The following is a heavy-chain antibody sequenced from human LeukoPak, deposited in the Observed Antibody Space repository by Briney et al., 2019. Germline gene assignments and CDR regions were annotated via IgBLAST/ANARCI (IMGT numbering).Heavy chain of an antibody. V-gene: IGHV3-15*01. CDR1: GFTFTNAW. J-gene: IGHJ5*02. Sequence: PGGSLRLSCAASGFTFTNAWMYWVRQAPGKGLEWVGRIKSKTDGGTSDYAAPVTGRFTISRDDSKSTLYLEMNSLKTEDTGVYYCSTLWYGAWDQGTLVTVSS. CDR2: IKSKTDGGTS. CDR3: STLWYGA. D-gene: IGHD3-10*01.